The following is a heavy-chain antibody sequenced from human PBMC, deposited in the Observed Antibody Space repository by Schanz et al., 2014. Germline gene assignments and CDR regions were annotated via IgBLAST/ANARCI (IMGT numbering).Heavy chain of an antibody. Sequence: QVQLQESGPRLVKPSQTLSLTCTVSGGSISSGAYSWSWIRQPPGKRPEWIGYIYSSGSTYYNPSLKSRVSMSIATSKNQFSLKLSSVTAADTAVYYCARDRGMTTSDYYYGMDVWGQGTTVTVSS. D-gene: IGHD4-17*01. V-gene: IGHV4-30-4*07. CDR3: ARDRGMTTSDYYYGMDV. CDR1: GGSISSGAYS. CDR2: IYSSGST. J-gene: IGHJ6*02.